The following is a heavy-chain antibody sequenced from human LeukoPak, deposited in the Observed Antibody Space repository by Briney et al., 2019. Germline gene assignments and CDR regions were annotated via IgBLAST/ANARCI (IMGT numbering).Heavy chain of an antibody. V-gene: IGHV4-34*01. J-gene: IGHJ5*02. CDR2: INHSGST. Sequence: SETLSLTCAVYGGSFSGYYWSWIRQPPGKGLEWIGEINHSGSTNYNPSLKSRVTISVDTSKNQFSLKLSSVTAADTAVYYCARDYTVTTFGRFDPWGQGTLVTVSS. D-gene: IGHD4-17*01. CDR1: GGSFSGYY. CDR3: ARDYTVTTFGRFDP.